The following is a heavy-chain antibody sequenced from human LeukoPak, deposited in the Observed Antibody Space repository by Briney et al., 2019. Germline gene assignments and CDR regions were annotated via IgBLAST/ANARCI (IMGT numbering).Heavy chain of an antibody. CDR3: ARAPHHDYGDYIRGPIDY. Sequence: SSETLSLTCTVSGGSISSSSYYWGWIRKPPGKGLGWIGSIYYSGSTYYNPSLKSRVTISVDTSKNQFSLKLSSVTAADTAVYYCARAPHHDYGDYIRGPIDYWGQGTLVTVSS. CDR1: GGSISSSSYY. D-gene: IGHD4-17*01. V-gene: IGHV4-39*07. J-gene: IGHJ4*02. CDR2: IYYSGST.